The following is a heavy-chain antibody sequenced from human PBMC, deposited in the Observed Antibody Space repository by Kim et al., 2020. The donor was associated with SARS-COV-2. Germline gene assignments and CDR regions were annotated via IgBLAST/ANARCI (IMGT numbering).Heavy chain of an antibody. Sequence: SETLSLTCAVYGGSFSGYYWSWIRQPPGKGLEWIGEINHSGSTNYNPSLKSRVTISVDTSKNQFSLKLSSVTAADTAVYYCARGRGGTTVVTLGLGYYYYNGIDVWGQGTTVTVSS. D-gene: IGHD4-17*01. CDR2: INHSGST. CDR3: ARGRGGTTVVTLGLGYYYYNGIDV. V-gene: IGHV4-34*01. J-gene: IGHJ6*02. CDR1: GGSFSGYY.